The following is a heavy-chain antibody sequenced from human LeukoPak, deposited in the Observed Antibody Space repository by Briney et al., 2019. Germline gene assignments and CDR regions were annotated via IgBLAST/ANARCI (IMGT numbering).Heavy chain of an antibody. CDR3: ARHVGEQWLVDAFDI. J-gene: IGHJ3*02. D-gene: IGHD6-19*01. V-gene: IGHV4-59*08. CDR2: IYYSGST. Sequence: SETLSLTCTVSGGSISSYYWSWIRQPPGKGLEWIGYIYYSGSTNYNPSLKSRVTISVDTSKNQFSLKLSSVTAADTAVYYCARHVGEQWLVDAFDIWGQGTMVTVSS. CDR1: GGSISSYY.